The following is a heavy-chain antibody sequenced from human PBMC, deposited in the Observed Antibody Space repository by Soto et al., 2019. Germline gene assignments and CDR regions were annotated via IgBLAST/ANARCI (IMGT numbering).Heavy chain of an antibody. Sequence: QVQLVQSGAEVKKPGSSVKVSCKASGGTFSNYAISWVRQAPGQGLEWMGGIIPIFGTADYAQKFQGRVTITADESTSTPYMELSGLRSEDTAVYYWAIHSNGNNPDYYYYGMDVWGQGTTVTVSS. V-gene: IGHV1-69*12. CDR3: AIHSNGNNPDYYYYGMDV. CDR1: GGTFSNYA. J-gene: IGHJ6*02. D-gene: IGHD4-4*01. CDR2: IIPIFGTA.